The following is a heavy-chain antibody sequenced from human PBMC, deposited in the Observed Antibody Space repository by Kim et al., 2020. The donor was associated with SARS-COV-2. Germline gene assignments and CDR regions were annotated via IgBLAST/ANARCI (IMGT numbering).Heavy chain of an antibody. D-gene: IGHD6-25*01. CDR3: LRETAQAAYYSMAF. Sequence: GGSLGLSCAASGFTFSTYWMHWVRQAPGKGLVWVSRIKTDGSDIKYADSVKGRFTASRDNAKNTLFLQMNSLRAEDTAFYYCLRETAQAAYYSMAFWGKG. CDR1: GFTFSTYW. V-gene: IGHV3-74*01. J-gene: IGHJ6*03. CDR2: IKTDGSDI.